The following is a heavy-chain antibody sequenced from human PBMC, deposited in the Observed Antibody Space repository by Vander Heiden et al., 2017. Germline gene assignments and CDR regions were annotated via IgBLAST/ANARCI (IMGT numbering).Heavy chain of an antibody. CDR3: ARASSGFSNFDI. D-gene: IGHD6-19*01. V-gene: IGHV6-1*01. Sequence: HVQLQPSGPGLVSPSQTPSLTSAIAGDSVSGNSAAWNWIRQSPTRGLEWLGRTYYRSKWYNDYAVSVKSRITVNPDTSKYQFSLQLNSVTPEDTAVDYCARASSGFSNFDIWGQGTMVTVSS. J-gene: IGHJ3*02. CDR2: TYYRSKWYN. CDR1: GDSVSGNSAA.